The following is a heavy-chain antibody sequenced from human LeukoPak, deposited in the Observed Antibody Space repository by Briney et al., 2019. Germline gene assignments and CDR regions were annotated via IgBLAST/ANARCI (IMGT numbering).Heavy chain of an antibody. CDR2: IRSKAYGGTT. D-gene: IGHD3-10*01. Sequence: GGSLRLSCAASGFTFSSYSMNWVRQAPGKGLEWVGFIRSKAYGGTTEYAASVKGRFTISRDDSKSIAYLQMNSLKTEDTAVYYCTRAPLLWFGEYYFDYWGQGTLVTVSS. CDR3: TRAPLLWFGEYYFDY. CDR1: GFTFSSYS. V-gene: IGHV3-49*04. J-gene: IGHJ4*02.